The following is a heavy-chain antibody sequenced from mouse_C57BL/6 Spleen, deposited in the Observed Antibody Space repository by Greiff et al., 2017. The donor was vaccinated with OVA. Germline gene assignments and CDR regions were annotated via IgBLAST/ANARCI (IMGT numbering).Heavy chain of an antibody. J-gene: IGHJ3*01. V-gene: IGHV1-81*01. D-gene: IGHD2-1*01. CDR1: GYTFTSYG. CDR3: ERPSGNYAWFAY. CDR2: IYPRSGNT. Sequence: QVQLQQSGAELARPGASVKLSCTASGYTFTSYGISWVKQRTGQGLEWIGEIYPRSGNTYYNEKFKGKATLTADKSSSTAYMELRSLTSKDSAVYFCERPSGNYAWFAYWGQGTLVTVSA.